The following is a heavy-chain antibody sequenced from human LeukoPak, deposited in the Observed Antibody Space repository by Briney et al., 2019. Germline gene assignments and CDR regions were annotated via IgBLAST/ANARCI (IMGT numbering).Heavy chain of an antibody. J-gene: IGHJ1*01. CDR1: GVSISTYY. V-gene: IGHV4-59*01. Sequence: PSETLSLTCTVSGVSISTYYWNWIRQPPGKGLEWIGYIYHSGSTNYNPSLQSRVTISVDTSKDQFSLNLNSVTAADTAVYYCARGGAARLHFQNWGQGTLVTVSS. CDR3: ARGGAARLHFQN. CDR2: IYHSGST. D-gene: IGHD6-6*01.